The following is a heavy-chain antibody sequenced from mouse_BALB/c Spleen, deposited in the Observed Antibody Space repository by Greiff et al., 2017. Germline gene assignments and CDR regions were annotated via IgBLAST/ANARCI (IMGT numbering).Heavy chain of an antibody. CDR2: ISSGGST. Sequence: EVQRVESGGGLVKPGGSLKLSCAASGFTFSSYAMSWVRQTPEKRLEWVASISSGGSTYYPDSVKGRFTISRDNARNILYLQMSSLRSEDTAMYYCARGLLLRYFDDWGQGTTLTVSS. CDR3: ARGLLLRYFDD. V-gene: IGHV5-6-5*01. D-gene: IGHD1-1*01. J-gene: IGHJ2*01. CDR1: GFTFSSYA.